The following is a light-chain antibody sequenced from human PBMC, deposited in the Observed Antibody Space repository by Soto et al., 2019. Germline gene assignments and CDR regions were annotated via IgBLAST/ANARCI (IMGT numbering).Light chain of an antibody. CDR1: QNIRSNY. J-gene: IGKJ4*01. CDR3: QQYGYEPLT. V-gene: IGKV3-20*01. CDR2: GSS. Sequence: EIVLTQSPGTLSLSPGQRATLSCRASQNIRSNYVAWYQQKPDQAPRLLIFGSSSTATGIPDRFSASGSGTDFTLTISRLEPEDFAVYYCQQYGYEPLTFGGGTKVEI.